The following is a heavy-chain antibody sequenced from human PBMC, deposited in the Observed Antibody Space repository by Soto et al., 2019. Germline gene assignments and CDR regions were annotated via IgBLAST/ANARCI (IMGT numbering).Heavy chain of an antibody. CDR2: IDPSDSYT. D-gene: IGHD3-22*01. CDR1: GYSFTSYW. V-gene: IGHV5-10-1*01. Sequence: GESLKISCKGSGYSFTSYWISWVRQMPGKGLEWMGGIDPSDSYTNYSPSFQGHVTTSXAXXXXTXYXQXXXLKAXDTAMYYCARSSPGDSSGYYYWGQGTLVTVS. CDR3: ARSSPGDSSGYYY. J-gene: IGHJ4*02.